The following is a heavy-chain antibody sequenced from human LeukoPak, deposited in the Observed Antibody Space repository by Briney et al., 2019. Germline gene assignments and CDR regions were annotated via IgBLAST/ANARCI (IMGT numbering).Heavy chain of an antibody. Sequence: SGPTLVNPTQTLTLTCTFSGFSLTPSGMCVTWIRQPPGKALEWLSRIDWDDDKYYSASLKTRLTISKDTSKNQVVLTMTNLDPVDTATFYCARALAVAGGSPFDYWGQGTLVTVSS. D-gene: IGHD6-19*01. CDR2: IDWDDDK. CDR1: GFSLTPSGMC. V-gene: IGHV2-70*11. CDR3: ARALAVAGGSPFDY. J-gene: IGHJ4*02.